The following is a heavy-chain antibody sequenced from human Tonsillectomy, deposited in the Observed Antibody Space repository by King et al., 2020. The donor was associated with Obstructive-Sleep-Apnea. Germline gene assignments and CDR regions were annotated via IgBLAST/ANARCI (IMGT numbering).Heavy chain of an antibody. CDR3: ARVSGYCSSSTCYPTDDAFDI. V-gene: IGHV4-31*03. J-gene: IGHJ3*02. Sequence: VQLQESGPGLVKPSQTLSLTCTVSGGSITSGDYYWSWIRQHPGKGLEWIGYIYYSGRTYQNPSLKSRLTISVDTSENQFSLKLSSVTAADTAVYYCARVSGYCSSSTCYPTDDAFDIWGQGTVVTVSS. CDR1: GGSITSGDYY. CDR2: IYYSGRT. D-gene: IGHD2-2*01.